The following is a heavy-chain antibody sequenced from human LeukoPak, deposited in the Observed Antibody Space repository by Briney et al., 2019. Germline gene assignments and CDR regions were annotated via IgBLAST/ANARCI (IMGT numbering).Heavy chain of an antibody. CDR1: GYSISSGYY. D-gene: IGHD5-12*01. CDR2: IYYSGST. CDR3: ARDIVAAYFDY. V-gene: IGHV4-61*01. Sequence: KPSETLSLTCTVSGYSISSGYYWGWIRQPPGKGLEWIGYIYYSGSTNYNPSLKSRVTISVDTSKNQFSLKLSSVTAADTAVYYCARDIVAAYFDYWGQGTLVTVSS. J-gene: IGHJ4*02.